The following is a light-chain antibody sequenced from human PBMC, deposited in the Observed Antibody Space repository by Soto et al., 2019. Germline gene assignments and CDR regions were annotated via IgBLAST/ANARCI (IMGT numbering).Light chain of an antibody. CDR1: QTISGNY. CDR2: GAS. J-gene: IGKJ5*01. V-gene: IGKV3-20*01. Sequence: EILLTQSPGTLSLSPGERATLSCRASQTISGNYLAWYQQKPGQAPRLLIYGASNRATGIPERFTGSGSGTDFTLTISRLETQDSAMYYCQQYVISVTVGQGTRLESK. CDR3: QQYVISVT.